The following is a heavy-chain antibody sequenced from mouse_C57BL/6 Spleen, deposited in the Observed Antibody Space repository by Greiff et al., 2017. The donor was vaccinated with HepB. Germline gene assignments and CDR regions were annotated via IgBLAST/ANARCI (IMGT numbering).Heavy chain of an antibody. Sequence: EVKLVESGGGLVKPGGSLKLSCAASGFTFSSYAMSWVRQTPEKRLEWVATISDGGSYTYYPDNVKGRFTISRDNAKNNLYLQMSHLKSEDTAMYYCARDQGDLYYGSSWTYWGQGTLVTVSA. D-gene: IGHD1-1*01. CDR1: GFTFSSYA. CDR3: ARDQGDLYYGSSWTY. CDR2: ISDGGSYT. V-gene: IGHV5-4*01. J-gene: IGHJ3*01.